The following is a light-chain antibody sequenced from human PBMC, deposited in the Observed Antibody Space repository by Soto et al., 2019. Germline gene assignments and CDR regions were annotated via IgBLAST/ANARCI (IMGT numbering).Light chain of an antibody. V-gene: IGKV3-15*01. Sequence: VMTQSPATLSVSPGESATLSCRASHSVGSSLAWYQQRPGQAPRLLIYGASTRSTGIRARFSGSGSGTEFALTISSLQSEDFAVYYCQQYNQWPPGTYGQGTKV. CDR1: HSVGSS. CDR3: QQYNQWPPGT. CDR2: GAS. J-gene: IGKJ1*01.